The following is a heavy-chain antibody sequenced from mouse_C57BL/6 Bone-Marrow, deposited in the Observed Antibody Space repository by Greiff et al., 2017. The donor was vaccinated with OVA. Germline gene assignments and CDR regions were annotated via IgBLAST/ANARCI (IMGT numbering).Heavy chain of an antibody. D-gene: IGHD2-4*01. J-gene: IGHJ4*01. CDR2: IISKSSNYAT. V-gene: IGHV10-3*01. Sequence: EVQRVESGGGLVQPKGSLKLSCAASGFTFNTYAMHWVRQAPGKGLEWVARIISKSSNYATYYADSVKDRFTISRDDSQSMLYLQKNNLKTEDTAVYYCGRGGLRPYAMDYWGQGTSVTVSS. CDR1: GFTFNTYA. CDR3: GRGGLRPYAMDY.